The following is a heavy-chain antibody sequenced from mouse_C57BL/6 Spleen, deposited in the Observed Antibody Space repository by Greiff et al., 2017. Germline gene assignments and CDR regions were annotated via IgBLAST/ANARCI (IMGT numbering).Heavy chain of an antibody. V-gene: IGHV1-50*01. J-gene: IGHJ1*03. CDR3: ARSEGLRRNCDV. CDR2: IDPSDSYT. Sequence: VQLQQPGAELVKPGASVKLSCKASGYTFTSYWMQWVKQRPGQGLEWIGEIDPSDSYTNYNQKFKGKATLTVDTSSSTAYMQLSSLTSEDSAVYYCARSEGLRRNCDVWGTGTTVTVSS. CDR1: GYTFTSYW. D-gene: IGHD2-4*01.